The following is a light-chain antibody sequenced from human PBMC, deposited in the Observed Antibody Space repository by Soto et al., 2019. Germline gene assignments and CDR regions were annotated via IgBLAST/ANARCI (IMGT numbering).Light chain of an antibody. CDR3: QQYGSSGT. V-gene: IGKV1-6*01. CDR1: QGIGNA. CDR2: GAS. J-gene: IGKJ1*01. Sequence: AIQMTQSPSSLSSSLGDSVTISCRASQGIGNALGWYQQKPGKPPKVLIYGASNLQSGVQPRFSSSGSGTEFTLTIRRLEPEDFAVYYCQQYGSSGTFGQGTKVDIK.